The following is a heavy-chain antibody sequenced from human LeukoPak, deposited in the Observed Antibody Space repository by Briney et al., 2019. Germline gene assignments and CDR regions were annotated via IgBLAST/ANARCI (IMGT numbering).Heavy chain of an antibody. CDR1: GYIFTVYY. CDR2: INPNTGGT. J-gene: IGHJ3*01. CDR3: ARERESGRSDAFDL. D-gene: IGHD3-10*01. Sequence: ASVKVSCKTSGYIFTVYYIHWVRQAPGQGLEWMGWINPNTGGTNYAQDFQGRVTMTRDTYVTTAYMELRSRRSDATAVFFCARERESGRSDAFDLWGQGTMVTVS. V-gene: IGHV1-2*02.